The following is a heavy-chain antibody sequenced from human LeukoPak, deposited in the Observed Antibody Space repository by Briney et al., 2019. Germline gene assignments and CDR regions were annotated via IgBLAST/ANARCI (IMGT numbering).Heavy chain of an antibody. D-gene: IGHD3-10*01. CDR3: AREGGSGNYDFDY. V-gene: IGHV4-39*02. CDR2: IYYSGST. J-gene: IGHJ4*02. CDR1: GGSISSSSYY. Sequence: SETLSLTCTVSGGSISSSSYYWGWIRQPPGKGLEWIGSIYYSGSTYYNPSLKSRVTISVDTSKNQFSLKLTSVTAADTAVYYCAREGGSGNYDFDYWGQGTLVTVSS.